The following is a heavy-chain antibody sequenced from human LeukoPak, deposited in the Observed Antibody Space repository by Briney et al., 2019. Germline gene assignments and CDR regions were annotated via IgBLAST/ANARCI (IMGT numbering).Heavy chain of an antibody. CDR2: LYDTGST. J-gene: IGHJ3*02. V-gene: IGHV4-59*12. D-gene: IGHD1-26*01. CDR1: GGSISVYH. Sequence: SETLSLTCTVSGGSISVYHWSWIRQPPGKGLEWIGYLYDTGSTNYNPSLKSRVTISVDTSKNQISLKLSSVTVADTAVYFCAKEGMGSEATTADGAFDIWGQGTTVTVSS. CDR3: AKEGMGSEATTADGAFDI.